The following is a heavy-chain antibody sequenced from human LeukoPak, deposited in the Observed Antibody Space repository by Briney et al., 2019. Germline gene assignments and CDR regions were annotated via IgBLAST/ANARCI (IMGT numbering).Heavy chain of an antibody. CDR2: IWYDGSNK. CDR1: GFTFSSYG. V-gene: IGHV3-33*01. Sequence: GGSLRLSCAASGFTFSSYGMHWVRQAPGKGLEWVAVIWYDGSNKYYADSVKGQFTISRDNSKNTLYLQMNSLRAEDTAVYYCAREKTTVTEGYYFDYWGQGTLVTVSS. CDR3: AREKTTVTEGYYFDY. D-gene: IGHD4-17*01. J-gene: IGHJ4*02.